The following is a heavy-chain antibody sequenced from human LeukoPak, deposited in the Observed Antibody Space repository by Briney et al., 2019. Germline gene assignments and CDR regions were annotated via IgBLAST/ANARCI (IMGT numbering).Heavy chain of an antibody. J-gene: IGHJ5*02. CDR2: INTDSSDI. CDR1: GFTFSRYA. CDR3: ARTAIAAVGSSKNWFDP. D-gene: IGHD6-13*01. V-gene: IGHV3-21*05. Sequence: GGSLRLSCAASGFTFSRYAMNWVRQAPGKGLEWVSYINTDSSDIHYADSVKGRFAISRDNARNTLYLQLSSLRAEDSAVYYCARTAIAAVGSSKNWFDPWGQGTLVTVSS.